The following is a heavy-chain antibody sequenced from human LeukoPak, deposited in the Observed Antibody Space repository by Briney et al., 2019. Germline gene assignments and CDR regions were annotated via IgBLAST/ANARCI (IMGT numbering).Heavy chain of an antibody. V-gene: IGHV4-31*03. J-gene: IGHJ4*02. CDR3: ARSRDGYNLDY. CDR2: IYYSGTT. CDR1: GGSISNGGYY. Sequence: SETLSLTCTVSGGSISNGGYYWNWIRQHPGKGLEWIGCIYYSGTTFYNPSLKSRVTISVDTSKNQFSLNLTSVTAADAAVYYCARSRDGYNLDYWGQGTLVTVSS. D-gene: IGHD5-24*01.